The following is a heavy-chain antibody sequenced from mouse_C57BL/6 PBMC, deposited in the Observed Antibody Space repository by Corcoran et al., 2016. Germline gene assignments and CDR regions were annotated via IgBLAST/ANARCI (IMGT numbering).Heavy chain of an antibody. CDR2: INPNNGGT. J-gene: IGHJ1*03. CDR3: ARDYYGSSWYFDV. Sequence: EVQLQQSGPELVKPGGSVKISCKASGYTFTDYYMNWVKQSHGKSLEWIGDINPNNGGTSYNQKLKGNATLTVDKSSSTAYMELRSLTSEDSAVYYFARDYYGSSWYFDVWCTVTTVTVSS. V-gene: IGHV1-26*01. D-gene: IGHD1-1*01. CDR1: GYTFTDYY.